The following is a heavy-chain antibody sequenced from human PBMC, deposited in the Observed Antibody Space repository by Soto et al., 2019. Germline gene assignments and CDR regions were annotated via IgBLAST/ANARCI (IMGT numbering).Heavy chain of an antibody. J-gene: IGHJ3*01. D-gene: IGHD3-3*01. CDR2: ISGSADGT. V-gene: IGHV3-23*01. CDR3: AKDTVGGYSFWSGYYSDGLDV. Sequence: EVKLLESGGGWAQPGGSLGLSCVGSGFTFDSYAISWVPQAPGERLQWIAAISGSADGTDYAHSVRGRFTISRDKAKKTVHLQMDSLRVEDTAVYFCAKDTVGGYSFWSGYYSDGLDVWGQGTLVSVS. CDR1: GFTFDSYA.